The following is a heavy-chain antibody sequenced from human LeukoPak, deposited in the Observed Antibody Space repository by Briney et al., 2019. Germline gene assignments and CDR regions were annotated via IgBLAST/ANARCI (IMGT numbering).Heavy chain of an antibody. CDR1: GFTFGSCW. V-gene: IGHV3-7*03. Sequence: GGSLRLSCAASGFTFGSCWMNWVRQTPGKGLEWVANINQDGSQKFYVDSVKGRFTISRDNANNSLYLQMNSLRAEDTAVYYCARGSRLRPVHAFDIWGQGTMVTVSS. CDR2: INQDGSQK. D-gene: IGHD4-17*01. J-gene: IGHJ3*02. CDR3: ARGSRLRPVHAFDI.